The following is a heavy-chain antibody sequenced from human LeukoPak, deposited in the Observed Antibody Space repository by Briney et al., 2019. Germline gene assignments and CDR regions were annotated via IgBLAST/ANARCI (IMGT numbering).Heavy chain of an antibody. CDR3: PRQFCGGDCYPDLPGYSDL. Sequence: PSQTLSLTCTVSGGAISTGGYYWGWLRQPPGRGREWVGYIYYSGITSFHPSLKRRLTISLATSKNQFSLKQTSIPAADPAVYYCPRQFCGGDCYPDLPGYSDLWGRGPLVTVSS. D-gene: IGHD2-21*02. V-gene: IGHV4-30-4*08. CDR2: IYYSGIT. J-gene: IGHJ2*01. CDR1: GGAISTGGYY.